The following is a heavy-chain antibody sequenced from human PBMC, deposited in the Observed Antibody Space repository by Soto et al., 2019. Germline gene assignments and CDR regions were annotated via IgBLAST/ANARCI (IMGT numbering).Heavy chain of an antibody. D-gene: IGHD3-10*01. V-gene: IGHV4-4*02. CDR3: ARERAFGESSPGYYYDGMDV. CDR2: IYHSGST. J-gene: IGHJ6*02. Sequence: QVQLQESGPGLVKPSGTLSLTCAVSGGSISSSNWWRWVRQTPGKGLEWIGEIYHSGSTNYNPSRKSRVTLSVDKTKNQFSLKLSSVSAADTAVYYWARERAFGESSPGYYYDGMDVWGQGTTVTVSS. CDR1: GGSISSSNW.